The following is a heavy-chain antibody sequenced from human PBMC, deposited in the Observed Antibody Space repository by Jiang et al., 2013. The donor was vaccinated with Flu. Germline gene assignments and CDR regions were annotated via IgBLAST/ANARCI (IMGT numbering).Heavy chain of an antibody. CDR3: ARGGGTMGGDD. Sequence: AASGFTFSSYWMHWVRQAPGKGLVWVSRINTDGSSTNYADSVKGRFTISRDNAKNTLYLQMNSLRAEDTAVYYCARGGGTMGGDDWGQGTLVTVSS. D-gene: IGHD4/OR15-4a*01. J-gene: IGHJ4*02. CDR1: GFTFSSYW. CDR2: INTDGSST. V-gene: IGHV3-74*01.